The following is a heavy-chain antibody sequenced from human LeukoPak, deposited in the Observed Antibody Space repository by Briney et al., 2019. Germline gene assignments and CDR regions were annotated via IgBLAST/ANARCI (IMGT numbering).Heavy chain of an antibody. CDR1: GFTFSSYW. CDR2: IKQDGSEK. J-gene: IGHJ1*01. V-gene: IGHV3-7*01. CDR3: AKESGIRSYGAYFPH. D-gene: IGHD4-17*01. Sequence: GGSLRLSCAASGFTFSSYWMSWVRQAPGKGLEWVANIKQDGSEKYYVDSVKGRFTISRDNAKNSLYLQMSSLKAEDTAVYYCAKESGIRSYGAYFPHWGQGTLVTVSS.